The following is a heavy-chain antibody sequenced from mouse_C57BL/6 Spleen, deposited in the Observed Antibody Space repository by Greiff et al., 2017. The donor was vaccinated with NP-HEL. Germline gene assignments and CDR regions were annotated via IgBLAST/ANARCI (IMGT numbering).Heavy chain of an antibody. CDR2: FYPGSGSI. J-gene: IGHJ1*03. CDR1: GYTFTEYT. D-gene: IGHD1-1*01. CDR3: ARHEEPLYYYGSRYGYFDV. V-gene: IGHV1-62-2*01. Sequence: VKLMESGAELVKPGASVKLSCKASGYTFTEYTIHWVKQRSGQGLEWIGWFYPGSGSIKYNEKFKDKATLTADKSSSTVYMELSRLTSEDSAVYFCARHEEPLYYYGSRYGYFDVWGTGTTVTVSS.